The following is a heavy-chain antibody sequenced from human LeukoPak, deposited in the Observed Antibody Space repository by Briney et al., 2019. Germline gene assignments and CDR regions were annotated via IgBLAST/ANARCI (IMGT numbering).Heavy chain of an antibody. V-gene: IGHV7-4-1*02. Sequence: ASVKVSCKAPGYIFTNYAMNWVRQAPGQGLEWMGWINTNTGNPTYAQGFTGHFVFSLDTSVSTAYLQISSLKAEDTAVYYCARIRDFHYFDYWGQGTLVTVSS. CDR2: INTNTGNP. CDR1: GYIFTNYA. J-gene: IGHJ4*02. D-gene: IGHD3-3*01. CDR3: ARIRDFHYFDY.